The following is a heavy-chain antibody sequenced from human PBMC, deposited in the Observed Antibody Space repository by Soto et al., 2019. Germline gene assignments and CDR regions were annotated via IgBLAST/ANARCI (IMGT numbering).Heavy chain of an antibody. CDR2: INPNSGGT. CDR3: ASGLVATIGDRKKPPAMNYYYGMDV. D-gene: IGHD5-12*01. CDR1: GYTFTGYY. J-gene: IGHJ6*02. Sequence: ASVKVSCKASGYTFTGYYMHWVRQAPGQGLEWMGWINPNSGGTNYAQKFQGRVTMTRDTSISTAYMELSRLRSDDTAVYYCASGLVATIGDRKKPPAMNYYYGMDVWGQGTTVTVS. V-gene: IGHV1-2*02.